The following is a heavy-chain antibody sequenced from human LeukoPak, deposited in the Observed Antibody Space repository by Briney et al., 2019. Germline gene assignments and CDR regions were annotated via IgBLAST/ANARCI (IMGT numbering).Heavy chain of an antibody. Sequence: PSETLSLTCAVYGGSFSGYYWSWIRQPPGKGLEWIGEINHSGSTNYNPSLKSRVTISVDTSKNQFSLKLSSVTAADTAVYYFASFGGSYPFDYWGQGTLVTVSS. J-gene: IGHJ4*02. D-gene: IGHD1-26*01. V-gene: IGHV4-34*01. CDR2: INHSGST. CDR3: ASFGGSYPFDY. CDR1: GGSFSGYY.